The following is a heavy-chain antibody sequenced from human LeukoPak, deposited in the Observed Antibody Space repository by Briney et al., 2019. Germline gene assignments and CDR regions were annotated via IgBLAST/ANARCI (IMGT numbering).Heavy chain of an antibody. V-gene: IGHV4-39*01. J-gene: IGHJ4*02. CDR1: GGSISSSSYY. CDR3: ARIIWYSSSSYYFDY. D-gene: IGHD6-6*01. Sequence: PSETLSLTCTVSGGSISSSSYYWGWIRQPPGKGLEWIGSIYYSGSTYYNPSLKSRVTISVDTSKNQFSLKLSSVTAADTAVYYCARIIWYSSSSYYFDYWGQGTLVTVSS. CDR2: IYYSGST.